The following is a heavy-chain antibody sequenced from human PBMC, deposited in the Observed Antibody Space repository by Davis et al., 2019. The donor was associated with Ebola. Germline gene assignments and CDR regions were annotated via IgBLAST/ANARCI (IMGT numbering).Heavy chain of an antibody. V-gene: IGHV4-61*01. CDR2: IYYSGST. J-gene: IGHJ6*02. Sequence: MPSETLSLTCTVSGGSISSSSYYWGWIRQPPGKGLEWIGYIYYSGSTNYNPSLKSRVTISVDTSKNQFSLKLSSVTAADTAVYYCARDQLTVTETRVYYYYGMDVWGQGTTVTVSS. D-gene: IGHD4-17*01. CDR3: ARDQLTVTETRVYYYYGMDV. CDR1: GGSISSSSYY.